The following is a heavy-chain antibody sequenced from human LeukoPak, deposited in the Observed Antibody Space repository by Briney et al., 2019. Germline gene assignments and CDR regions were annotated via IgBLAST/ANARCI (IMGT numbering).Heavy chain of an antibody. V-gene: IGHV4-4*09. CDR1: GGSISSYY. Sequence: SETLSLTCTDSGGSISSYYWSWVRQSPGKGLEWIGYIFTSGWTDYNPSLKSRVTMSVDTSKNQLSMELRFLTAADTAVYYCATSHDVKTAPYDLWGQGTLVTVSS. CDR2: IFTSGWT. D-gene: IGHD2-21*01. CDR3: ATSHDVKTAPYDL. J-gene: IGHJ5*02.